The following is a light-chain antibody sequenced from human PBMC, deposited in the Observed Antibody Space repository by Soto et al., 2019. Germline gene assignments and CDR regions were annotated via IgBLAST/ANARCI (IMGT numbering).Light chain of an antibody. Sequence: EIVMTQSPATLSVSPWERATLSCRASQSVSSNLAWYQQKPGQAPRLLIYGASTRATDIPARFSGSGSGTEFTLTISSLQSEDFAVYYCQQYNNWPTMYTFGQGTKLEIK. CDR2: GAS. CDR3: QQYNNWPTMYT. V-gene: IGKV3-15*01. CDR1: QSVSSN. J-gene: IGKJ2*01.